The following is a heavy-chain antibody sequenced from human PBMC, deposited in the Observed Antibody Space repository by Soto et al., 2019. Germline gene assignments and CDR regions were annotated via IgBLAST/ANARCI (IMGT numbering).Heavy chain of an antibody. CDR2: IIPVFGRA. V-gene: IGHV1-69*01. D-gene: IGHD1-1*01. CDR1: GGTFSNYA. Sequence: QVQLVQSGAEVKKPGSSVKVSCKASGGTFSNYAISWVRQAPGQGLEWMGGIIPVFGRADYAQKFQGRVKLIADESTSTDYMELSSLTSDDTAVYYCAGEGIGAVERLGWFDPWGQGTLVTVSS. CDR3: AGEGIGAVERLGWFDP. J-gene: IGHJ5*02.